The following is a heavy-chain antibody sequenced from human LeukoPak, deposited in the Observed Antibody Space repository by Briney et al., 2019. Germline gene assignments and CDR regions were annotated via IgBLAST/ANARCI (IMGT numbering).Heavy chain of an antibody. J-gene: IGHJ4*02. CDR1: GFDFSSNW. Sequence: PGGSLRLSCAASGFDFSSNWMHWVRHAPGQGLVWVSRIKGDGISTNYADSVKGRFTISRDIAKNTLYLQMNSLRDEDTAVYYCARALFGSSGWYYFDYWGQGTLVTVSS. CDR2: IKGDGIST. V-gene: IGHV3-74*01. D-gene: IGHD6-19*01. CDR3: ARALFGSSGWYYFDY.